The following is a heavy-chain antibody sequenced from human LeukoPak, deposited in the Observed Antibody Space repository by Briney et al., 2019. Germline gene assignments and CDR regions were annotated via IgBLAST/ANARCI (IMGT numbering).Heavy chain of an antibody. CDR2: MKGDGSEI. D-gene: IGHD3-3*02. CDR3: ARLLATWDYYYMDV. V-gene: IGHV3-7*02. J-gene: IGHJ6*03. CDR1: GFVFSTYW. Sequence: GGSLRLSCAASGFVFSTYWMMWARQAPGKGLEWVANMKGDGSEIHYVDSVKGRFTISRDNAKNSVYLQMNSLRDEDTAVYFCARLLATWDYYYMDVWGKGTTVTVSS.